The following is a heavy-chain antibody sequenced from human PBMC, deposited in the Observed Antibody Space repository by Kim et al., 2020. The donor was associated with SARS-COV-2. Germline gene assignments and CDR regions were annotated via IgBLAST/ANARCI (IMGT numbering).Heavy chain of an antibody. V-gene: IGHV3-23*01. D-gene: IGHD3-10*01. Sequence: GGSLRLSCAASGFTFSSYAMSWVRQAPGKGLEWVSAISGSGGSTYYADSVKGRFTISRDNSKNTLYLQMNSLRAEDTAVYYCAKVGVYYYGSGPSDYWGQGTLVTVSS. CDR3: AKVGVYYYGSGPSDY. J-gene: IGHJ4*02. CDR1: GFTFSSYA. CDR2: ISGSGGST.